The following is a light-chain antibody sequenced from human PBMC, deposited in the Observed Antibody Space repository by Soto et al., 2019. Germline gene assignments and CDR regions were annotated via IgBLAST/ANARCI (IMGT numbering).Light chain of an antibody. J-gene: IGKJ5*01. CDR3: QQLNSYPRTT. CDR1: QSISSSY. CDR2: GAS. Sequence: IMLTQSPGTLSLSPGERATLSCRASQSISSSYLAWYQQKPGQAPRLLIYGASSRATGIPDRFSASGSGTDFTLTISSLQPEDFATYYCQQLNSYPRTTFGQGTRLEIK. V-gene: IGKV3-20*01.